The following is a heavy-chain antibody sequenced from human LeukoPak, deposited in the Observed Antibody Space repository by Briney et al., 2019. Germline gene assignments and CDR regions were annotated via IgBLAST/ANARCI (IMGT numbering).Heavy chain of an antibody. V-gene: IGHV4-59*01. CDR3: ATYLFRGDTHYFDY. Sequence: SETLSLTCNVSGGSIRSYYWSWIRQPPGKGLGWLAYIHYSGSTNYNPSLKSRVTISLDTSKNQLSLKLYSVTAADTAVYYCATYLFRGDTHYFDYWGQGTLVTVSS. D-gene: IGHD3-10*01. CDR1: GGSIRSYY. J-gene: IGHJ4*02. CDR2: IHYSGST.